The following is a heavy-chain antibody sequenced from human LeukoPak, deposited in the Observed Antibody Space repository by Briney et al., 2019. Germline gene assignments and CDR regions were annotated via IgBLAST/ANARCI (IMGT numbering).Heavy chain of an antibody. D-gene: IGHD2-15*01. CDR1: GFTFSSHS. J-gene: IGHJ4*02. Sequence: PGGSLRLSCVASGFTFSSHSLNWVRQAPGRGLEWVSHIRSSNGRTYYADAVKGRFTISRDNAKNSLYLQMNSLRAEDTAVYYCARGGGGWQLDYWGQGTLVTVSS. V-gene: IGHV3-48*04. CDR3: ARGGGGWQLDY. CDR2: IRSSNGRT.